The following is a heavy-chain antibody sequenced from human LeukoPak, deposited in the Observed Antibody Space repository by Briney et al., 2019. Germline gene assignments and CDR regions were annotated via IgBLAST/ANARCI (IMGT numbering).Heavy chain of an antibody. J-gene: IGHJ4*02. CDR3: AREVITGHFDY. CDR2: IYYSGST. CDR1: GGSISSYY. Sequence: SETLSLTCTVSGGSISSYYWSWIRQPPGKGLEWIGYIYYSGSTNYNPSLKSRVTISVDTSKNQFSLKLSSVTAADTAVYYCAREVITGHFDYWGQGTLVTVSS. D-gene: IGHD2-21*01. V-gene: IGHV4-59*01.